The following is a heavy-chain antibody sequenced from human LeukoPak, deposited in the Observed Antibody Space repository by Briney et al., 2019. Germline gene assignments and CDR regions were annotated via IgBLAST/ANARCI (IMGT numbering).Heavy chain of an antibody. CDR2: INHSGST. Sequence: SETLSLTCAVYGGSFSGYYWSWIRQPPGKGLEWIGEINHSGSTNYNPSLKSRVTISVDTSKNQFSLKLSSVTAADTAVYYCARVPPDGSGGRRSSNYYYYYGMDVWGQGTTVTVSS. J-gene: IGHJ6*02. V-gene: IGHV4-34*01. D-gene: IGHD2-15*01. CDR3: ARVPPDGSGGRRSSNYYYYYGMDV. CDR1: GGSFSGYY.